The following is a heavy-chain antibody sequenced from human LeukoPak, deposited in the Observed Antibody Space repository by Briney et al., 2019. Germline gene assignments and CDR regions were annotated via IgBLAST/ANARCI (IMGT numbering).Heavy chain of an antibody. V-gene: IGHV1-2*02. CDR3: ARGSMVRGVYYYYYYGMDV. CDR2: INPNSGGT. D-gene: IGHD3-10*01. CDR1: GYTFTGYY. J-gene: IGHJ6*02. Sequence: ASVKVSCKASGYTFTGYYMHWVRQAPGQGLEWMEWINPNSGGTNYAQKFQGRVTMTRDTSISTAYMELSRLRSDDTAVYYCARGSMVRGVYYYYYYGMDVWGQGTTVTVSS.